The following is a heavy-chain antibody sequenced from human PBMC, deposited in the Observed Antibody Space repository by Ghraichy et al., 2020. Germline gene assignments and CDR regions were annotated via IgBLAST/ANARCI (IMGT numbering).Heavy chain of an antibody. CDR3: ARDHGDYDSSGYYYVLYSFDN. J-gene: IGHJ4*02. Sequence: GGSLRLSCAASGFTFSSYAMHWVRQAPGKGLEWVAVIWYDGSNKYYADSVKGRFTISRDNSKNMLYLQMNSLRAEDTAVYYCARDHGDYDSSGYYYVLYSFDNWGQGTLVTVSS. V-gene: IGHV3-33*01. CDR1: GFTFSSYA. D-gene: IGHD3-22*01. CDR2: IWYDGSNK.